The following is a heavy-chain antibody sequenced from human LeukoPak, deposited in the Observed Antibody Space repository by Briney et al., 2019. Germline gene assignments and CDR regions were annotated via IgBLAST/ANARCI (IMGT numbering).Heavy chain of an antibody. D-gene: IGHD6-19*01. Sequence: GASVKVSCKASGYTFTSYGISWVRQAPGQGLEWMGWISAYNGNTNYAQKLQGRVTMTTDTSTSTAYMELRSLRSDDAAVYYCARDRSSGWYGHGAFDIWGQGTMVTVSS. CDR1: GYTFTSYG. V-gene: IGHV1-18*01. J-gene: IGHJ3*02. CDR3: ARDRSSGWYGHGAFDI. CDR2: ISAYNGNT.